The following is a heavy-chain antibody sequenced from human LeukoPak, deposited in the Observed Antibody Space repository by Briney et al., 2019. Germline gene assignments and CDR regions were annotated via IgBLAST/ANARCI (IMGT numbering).Heavy chain of an antibody. CDR2: INPSGGST. J-gene: IGHJ5*02. D-gene: IGHD2-15*01. CDR1: GYTFTSYY. CDR3: ARGHGRQNWFDP. V-gene: IGHV1-46*01. Sequence: GASVKVSCKASGYTFTSYYMHWVRQAPGQGLEWMGIINPSGGSTSYAQKFQGRVTMTRDMSTSTVYMELSSLRAEDTAVYYCARGHGRQNWFDPWGQGTLVTVSA.